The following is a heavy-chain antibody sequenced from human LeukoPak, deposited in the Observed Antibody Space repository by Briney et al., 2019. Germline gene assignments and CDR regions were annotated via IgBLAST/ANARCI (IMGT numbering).Heavy chain of an antibody. D-gene: IGHD5-12*01. J-gene: IGHJ4*02. CDR3: ARGGGYSHFDY. CDR2: IWYDGSNK. CDR1: GFTFSSYG. Sequence: GRSLGLSCAASGFTFSSYGMHWVRQAPGKGLEWVAVIWYDGSNKYYADSVKGRFTISRDNSKNTLYLQMNSLRAEDTAVYYCARGGGYSHFDYWGQGTLVTVSS. V-gene: IGHV3-33*01.